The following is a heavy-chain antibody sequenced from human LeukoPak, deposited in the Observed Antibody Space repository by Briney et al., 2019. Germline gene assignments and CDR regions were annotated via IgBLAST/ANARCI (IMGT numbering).Heavy chain of an antibody. J-gene: IGHJ4*02. CDR1: GGSISSGDYY. CDR2: IYYSRTT. Sequence: PSETLSLTCTVSGGSISSGDYYWSWIRQPPGKGLEWIGYIYYSRTTYYNPSLKSRLTISVDTSKNQFSLKVTSVTAADTAVYYCARGELLYDYWGQGTLVTVSS. D-gene: IGHD2-15*01. CDR3: ARGELLYDY. V-gene: IGHV4-30-4*01.